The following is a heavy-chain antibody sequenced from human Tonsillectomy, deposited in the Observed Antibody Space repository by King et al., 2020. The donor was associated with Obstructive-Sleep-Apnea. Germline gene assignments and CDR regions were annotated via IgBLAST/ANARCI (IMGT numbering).Heavy chain of an antibody. Sequence: VKLVQSGAEVKKPGASVKVSCKASGYTFMTYDINWMRQAPGQGLEWMGWMNPKSGSTGYSMKFQGRVTMTRDTSTNTAYMELSSLTSGDTAVYYCARGGTYGDFAGYVWGQGSLVIVSS. V-gene: IGHV1-8*01. CDR1: GYTFMTYD. CDR2: MNPKSGST. CDR3: ARGGTYGDFAGYV. J-gene: IGHJ4*02. D-gene: IGHD2-21*02.